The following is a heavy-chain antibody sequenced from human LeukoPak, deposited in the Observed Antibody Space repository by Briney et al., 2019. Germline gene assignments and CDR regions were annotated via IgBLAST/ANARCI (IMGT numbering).Heavy chain of an antibody. CDR3: ARDSGVLGGAFDI. J-gene: IGHJ3*02. CDR1: GGSISTYY. V-gene: IGHV4-59*01. CDR2: IYNTGST. Sequence: SETLSLTCTGSGGSISTYYWSWVRQPPGKGLEWIGCIYNTGSTNPNPSLKSRVTISVDTSKTQFSLNLSSVTAADTAIYYCARDSGVLGGAFDIWGQGTMVTVSS. D-gene: IGHD3-10*01.